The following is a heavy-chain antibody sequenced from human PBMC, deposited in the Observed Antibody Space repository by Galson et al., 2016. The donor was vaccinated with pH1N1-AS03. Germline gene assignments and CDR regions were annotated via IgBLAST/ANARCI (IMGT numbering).Heavy chain of an antibody. CDR3: ARAFCSGGSCYDYFYYAVDV. J-gene: IGHJ6*02. V-gene: IGHV1-18*01. CDR1: GYTFTSYG. Sequence: SVKVSCKASGYTFTSYGIGWVRQAPGQGLEWMGWISPYNGRTEYAQKLQGRVTMTTDTSTSTAYMELRGLISYDTAMYYCARAFCSGGSCYDYFYYAVDVWGQGTTVTVS. CDR2: ISPYNGRT. D-gene: IGHD2-15*01.